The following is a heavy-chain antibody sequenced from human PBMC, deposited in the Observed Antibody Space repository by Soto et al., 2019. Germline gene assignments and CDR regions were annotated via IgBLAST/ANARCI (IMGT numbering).Heavy chain of an antibody. CDR1: GFTFSSYA. CDR3: AKDLPSRYGSGSYRYFDY. J-gene: IGHJ4*02. V-gene: IGHV3-23*01. CDR2: ISGSGGGT. Sequence: PGGSLRLSCAASGFTFSSYAMSWVRQAPGKGLEWVSAISGSGGGTYYADSVKGRFTISRDNSKNTLYLQMNSLRAEDTAVYYCAKDLPSRYGSGSYRYFDYWGQGTLVTVSS. D-gene: IGHD3-10*01.